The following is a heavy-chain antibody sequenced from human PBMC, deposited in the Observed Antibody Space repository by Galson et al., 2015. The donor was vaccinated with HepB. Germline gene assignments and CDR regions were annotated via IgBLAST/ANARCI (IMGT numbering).Heavy chain of an antibody. CDR2: IYPGDSDT. Sequence: SGAEVKKPGESLKISCKGSGYSFTSYWIGWVRQMPGKGLEWMGIIYPGDSDTRYSPSFQGQVTISADKSISTAYLQWSSLKASDTAMYYCARRGTMIVVGRGAAFDIWGQGTMVTVSS. CDR3: ARRGTMIVVGRGAAFDI. D-gene: IGHD3-22*01. J-gene: IGHJ3*02. CDR1: GYSFTSYW. V-gene: IGHV5-51*01.